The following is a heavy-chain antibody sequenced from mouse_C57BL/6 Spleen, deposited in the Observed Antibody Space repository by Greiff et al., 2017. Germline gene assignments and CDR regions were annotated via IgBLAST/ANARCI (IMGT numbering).Heavy chain of an antibody. CDR3: ASGDYGSSPFAY. Sequence: QVQLKESGPGLVAPSQSLSITCTVSGFSLTSYGVDWVRQSPGKGLEWLGLIWGVGSTTYNSALKSRLSISKDNSKSQVFLKMNRLQNDDTAMYYCASGDYGSSPFAYWGQGTLVTVSA. CDR2: IWGVGST. J-gene: IGHJ3*01. D-gene: IGHD1-1*01. V-gene: IGHV2-6*01. CDR1: GFSLTSYG.